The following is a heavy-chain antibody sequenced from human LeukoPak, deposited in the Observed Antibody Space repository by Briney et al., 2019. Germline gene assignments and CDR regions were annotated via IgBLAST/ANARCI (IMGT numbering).Heavy chain of an antibody. Sequence: GGSLRLSCAASGFTVSGNYMSWVRQGPGKGLEWVSIIYTGGTTYYADSVKGRFTISRDNSKNTLYLQMNSLRAEDTAVYYCARGLYAAAFDSWGQGTLVTVSS. CDR3: ARGLYAAAFDS. V-gene: IGHV3-53*01. CDR1: GFTVSGNY. J-gene: IGHJ4*02. D-gene: IGHD2-2*01. CDR2: IYTGGTT.